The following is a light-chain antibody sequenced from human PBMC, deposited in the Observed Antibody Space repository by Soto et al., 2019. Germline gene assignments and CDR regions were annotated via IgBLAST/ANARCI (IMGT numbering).Light chain of an antibody. Sequence: DIQMTQSPSSLSASVGDRVTITCQASQDIDKYLNWYQQKPGKAPKLLIYDASNFATGVPSRFSGSGSGTYCTFSISSLQPEDIATYYCQQYDNLPLTFGGGTKVEIK. CDR1: QDIDKY. CDR2: DAS. V-gene: IGKV1-33*01. CDR3: QQYDNLPLT. J-gene: IGKJ4*01.